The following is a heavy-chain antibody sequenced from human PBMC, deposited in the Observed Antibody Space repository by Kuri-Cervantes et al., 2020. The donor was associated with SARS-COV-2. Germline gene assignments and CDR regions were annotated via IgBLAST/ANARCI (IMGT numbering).Heavy chain of an antibody. Sequence: GESLKISCAASGFTFSSYSMNWVRQAPGKGLEWVSYISSSSSTIYYADSVKGRFTISRDNAKNSLYLQMNNLRAEDTAVYYCARDRSRITIFGVVTRYGMDVWGQGTTVTVSS. J-gene: IGHJ6*02. V-gene: IGHV3-48*01. CDR1: GFTFSSYS. CDR3: ARDRSRITIFGVVTRYGMDV. CDR2: ISSSSSTI. D-gene: IGHD3-3*01.